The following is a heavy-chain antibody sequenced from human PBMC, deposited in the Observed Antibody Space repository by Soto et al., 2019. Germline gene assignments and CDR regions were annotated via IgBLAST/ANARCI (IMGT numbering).Heavy chain of an antibody. J-gene: IGHJ4*02. Sequence: QVQLLESGGGVVQPGRSLRLYCAASGFTFSSYGMHWVRQAPGKGLEWVAVIWYDGSNKYYADSVKGRFTISRDNSKNTLYLQINSLRAEDTAVDYCARGGLEGDLRRVWGQGTLVTVSS. CDR3: ARGGLEGDLRRV. CDR2: IWYDGSNK. CDR1: GFTFSSYG. D-gene: IGHD2-21*01. V-gene: IGHV3-33*01.